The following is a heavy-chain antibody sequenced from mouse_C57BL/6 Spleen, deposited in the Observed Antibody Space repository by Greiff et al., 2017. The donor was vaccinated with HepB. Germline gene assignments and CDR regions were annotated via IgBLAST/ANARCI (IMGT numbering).Heavy chain of an antibody. V-gene: IGHV1-64*01. Sequence: QVQLQQPGAELVKPGASVKLSCKASGYTFTSYWMHWVKQRPGQGLEWIGMIHPNSGSTNYNEKFKSKATLTVEKSSSTAYMQLSSLTSEDSAVYYCARWCHYAMDYWGQGTSVTVSS. J-gene: IGHJ4*01. D-gene: IGHD1-1*02. CDR3: ARWCHYAMDY. CDR2: IHPNSGST. CDR1: GYTFTSYW.